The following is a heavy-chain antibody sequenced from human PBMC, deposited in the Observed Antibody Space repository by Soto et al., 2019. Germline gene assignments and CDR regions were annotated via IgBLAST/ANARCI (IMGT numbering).Heavy chain of an antibody. V-gene: IGHV3-30-3*01. CDR3: ARDSATDEREYSYGIEYYYGMDV. J-gene: IGHJ6*02. CDR2: ISYDGSNK. CDR1: GFTFSSYA. D-gene: IGHD5-18*01. Sequence: GGSLRLSCAASGFTFSSYAMHWVRQAPGKGLEWVAVISYDGSNKYYADSVKGRFTISRDNSKNTLYLQMNSLRAEDTAVYYCARDSATDEREYSYGIEYYYGMDVWGQGTTVTVSS.